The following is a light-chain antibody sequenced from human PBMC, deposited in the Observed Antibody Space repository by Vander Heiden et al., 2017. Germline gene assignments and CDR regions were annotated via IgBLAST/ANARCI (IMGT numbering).Light chain of an antibody. CDR2: QDS. V-gene: IGLV3-1*01. Sequence: SYELTQPPSVSVSTGQTASITYSGDKLGDKYACWYQQKPGQSLVLVIYQDSKRSSGIPERFSGSNSGNTATLTLSGTQAMDEADYYRQAWDSSIVFGGGTKLTVL. J-gene: IGLJ2*01. CDR3: QAWDSSIV. CDR1: KLGDKY.